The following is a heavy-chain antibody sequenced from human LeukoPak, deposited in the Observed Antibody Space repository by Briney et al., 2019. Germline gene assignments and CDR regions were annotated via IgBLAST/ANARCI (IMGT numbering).Heavy chain of an antibody. CDR2: ISYDGSNK. CDR1: GFTFSSYA. J-gene: IGHJ4*02. V-gene: IGHV3-30*04. D-gene: IGHD3-22*01. Sequence: GRSLRLSCAASGFTFSSYAMHWVRQAPGKGLEWVAVISYDGSNKYYADSVKGRFTISRDNSKNTLYLQMNSLRAEDTAVFYCAKDGIVVSYFGNWGQGTLVTVSS. CDR3: AKDGIVVSYFGN.